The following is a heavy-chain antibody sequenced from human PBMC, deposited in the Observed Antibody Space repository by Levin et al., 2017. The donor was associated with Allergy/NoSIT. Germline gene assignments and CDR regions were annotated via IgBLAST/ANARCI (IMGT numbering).Heavy chain of an antibody. J-gene: IGHJ4*02. CDR2: INHSGNT. CDR1: GGSFSGYY. D-gene: IGHD6-13*01. Sequence: SETLSLTCAVYGGSFSGYYWSWIRQPPGKGLEWIGEINHSGNTNYNPSLKSRVTISVDTSKNQFSLKLSSVTAADTALYYCARGIGYSSTPPNYYFDSWGQGTLVTVSS. V-gene: IGHV4-34*01. CDR3: ARGIGYSSTPPNYYFDS.